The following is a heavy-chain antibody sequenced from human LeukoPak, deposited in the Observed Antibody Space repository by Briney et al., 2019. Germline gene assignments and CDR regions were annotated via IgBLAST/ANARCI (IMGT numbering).Heavy chain of an antibody. V-gene: IGHV3-30*03. J-gene: IGHJ4*02. Sequence: GGSLRLSCGASGFTFSNYAMHWVRQAPGKGLEWVAVISSDGSNKYYADSVKGRFTISRDNSKNTLYLQMNSLRAEDTAVYYCARERGYSYGGFDYWGQGTLVTVSS. CDR1: GFTFSNYA. CDR3: ARERGYSYGGFDY. CDR2: ISSDGSNK. D-gene: IGHD5-18*01.